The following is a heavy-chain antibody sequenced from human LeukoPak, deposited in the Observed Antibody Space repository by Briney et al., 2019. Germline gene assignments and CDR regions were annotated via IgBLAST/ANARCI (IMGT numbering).Heavy chain of an antibody. D-gene: IGHD4-17*01. CDR1: GGSISSYA. Sequence: SVKVSCKASGGSISSYAISWLRQAPGQGLEWMGGIIPIFGTANYAQKFQGRVTITADKSTSTAYMELSSLRSEDTAVYYCARDRVDGDYVMRYWGQGTLVTVSS. V-gene: IGHV1-69*06. J-gene: IGHJ4*02. CDR3: ARDRVDGDYVMRY. CDR2: IIPIFGTA.